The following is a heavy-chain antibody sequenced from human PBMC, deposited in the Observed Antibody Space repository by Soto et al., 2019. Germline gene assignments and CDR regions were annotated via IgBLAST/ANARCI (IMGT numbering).Heavy chain of an antibody. CDR1: GASITSTTYF. CDR2: IYYSGKT. J-gene: IGHJ4*02. CDR3: AKNLPRTGRFDY. V-gene: IGHV4-39*01. Sequence: PSETLSLTCTLSGASITSTTYFWAWIRQPPGKGLEWVGGIYYSGKTHYNPSLKSRVTISVDGSKNQFSLQMTSVTAADTAVYYCAKNLPRTGRFDYWGQGALVTVSS.